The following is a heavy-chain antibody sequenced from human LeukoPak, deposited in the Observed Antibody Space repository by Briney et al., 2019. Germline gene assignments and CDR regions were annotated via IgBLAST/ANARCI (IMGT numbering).Heavy chain of an antibody. V-gene: IGHV5-51*01. J-gene: IGHJ3*02. CDR2: IYSGDSDT. CDR1: GYSFTSYW. Sequence: MSGEPLKTSAMGLGYSFTSYWIGGVRQMPGKGREWMGIIYSGDSDTRYSPSFQGQVTISADKSISTAYLQWSSLKASDTAMYYCARPPINGGSYYGGAFDIWGQGTMVTVSS. D-gene: IGHD1-26*01. CDR3: ARPPINGGSYYGGAFDI.